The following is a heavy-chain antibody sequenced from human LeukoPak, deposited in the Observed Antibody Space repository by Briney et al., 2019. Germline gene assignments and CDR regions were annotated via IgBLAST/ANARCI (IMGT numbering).Heavy chain of an antibody. CDR2: ISGSGGST. Sequence: PGGSLRLSCAASGFTFSSYAMSWVRQAPGKGLEWVSAISGSGGSTYYADSVKGRFTISRDNSKNTLYLQMNSLRAGDTAVYYCAKDYYDSSGQKGSYYFDYWGQGTLVTVSS. CDR3: AKDYYDSSGQKGSYYFDY. D-gene: IGHD3-22*01. V-gene: IGHV3-23*01. J-gene: IGHJ4*02. CDR1: GFTFSSYA.